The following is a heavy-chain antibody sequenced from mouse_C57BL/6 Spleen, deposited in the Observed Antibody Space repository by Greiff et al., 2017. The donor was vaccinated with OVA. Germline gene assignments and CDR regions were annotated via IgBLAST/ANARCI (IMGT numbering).Heavy chain of an antibody. V-gene: IGHV1-50*01. CDR1: GYTFTSYW. CDR3: ARVDDPSTAY. D-gene: IGHD2-3*01. CDR2: IDPSDSYT. Sequence: VQLQQPGAELVKPGASVKLSCKASGYTFTSYWMQWVKQRPGQGLEWIGEIDPSDSYTNYNQKFKGKATLTVDTSSSTAYMQLSSLTSEDSAVYYCARVDDPSTAYWGQGTLVTVSA. J-gene: IGHJ3*01.